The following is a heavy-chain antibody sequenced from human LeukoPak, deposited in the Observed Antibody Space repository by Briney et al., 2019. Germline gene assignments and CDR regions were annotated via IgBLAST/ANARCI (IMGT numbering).Heavy chain of an antibody. CDR2: IYPGDSDS. CDR1: GYSFTSYW. J-gene: IGHJ4*02. V-gene: IGHV5-51*01. D-gene: IGHD2-2*02. CDR3: VRGRGYCSSSASCYTFDY. Sequence: GASLKISCKASGYSFTSYWIGWVRRLPGKGLEWLGIIYPGDSDSRYSPSFQGQVTISADKSISTAYLQWSSLKASDTAMYYCVRGRGYCSSSASCYTFDYWGQGTLVTVSS.